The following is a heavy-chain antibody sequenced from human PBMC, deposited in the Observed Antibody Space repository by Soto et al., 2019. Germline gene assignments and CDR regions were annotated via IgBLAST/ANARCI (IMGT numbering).Heavy chain of an antibody. CDR2: INAGSGNT. V-gene: IGHV1-3*01. CDR3: ARSVRLYYFDY. Sequence: QVQLVQSGAEVKKPGASVKVSCKASGYTFTSYAMHWVRQAPGQRLEWMGWINAGSGNTKYSQKFQGRVTITRDTSASTAYMELSSLRSEDTAVYYCARSVRLYYFDYWGQGTLVTVSS. CDR1: GYTFTSYA. J-gene: IGHJ4*02. D-gene: IGHD3-22*01.